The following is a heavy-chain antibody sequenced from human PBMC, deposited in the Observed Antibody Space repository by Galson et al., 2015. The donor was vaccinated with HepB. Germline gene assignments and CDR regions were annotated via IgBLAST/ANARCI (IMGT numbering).Heavy chain of an antibody. CDR1: GFTFSNYW. CDR2: INSDGSST. D-gene: IGHD1-26*01. Sequence: SLRLSCAASGFTFSNYWMHWVGQAPGKGLRWVSRINSDGSSTNYADSVRGRFTISRDNAKSTLYLQMNSLRAEDTAVYYCATFGGVGYHYTMDVWGQGTTVTVSS. CDR3: ATFGGVGYHYTMDV. V-gene: IGHV3-74*01. J-gene: IGHJ6*02.